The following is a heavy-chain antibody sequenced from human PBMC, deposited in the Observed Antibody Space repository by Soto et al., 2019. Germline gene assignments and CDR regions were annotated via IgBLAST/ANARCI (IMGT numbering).Heavy chain of an antibody. CDR3: ALSLAYCGGACYSGYYYGMDV. V-gene: IGHV1-69*12. D-gene: IGHD2-21*02. J-gene: IGHJ6*02. CDR1: GGTFSSYA. CDR2: LIPIFGTA. Sequence: QVQLVQSGAEVKKPGSSVKVSCKASGGTFSSYAISWVRQAPGQGLEWMGGLIPIFGTANYAQKFQGRVTITADDSASTAYMALSSLRSEDTAVYYCALSLAYCGGACYSGYYYGMDVWGQGTTVTVSS.